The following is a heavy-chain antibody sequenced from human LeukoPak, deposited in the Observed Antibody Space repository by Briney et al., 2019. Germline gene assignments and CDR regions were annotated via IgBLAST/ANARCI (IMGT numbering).Heavy chain of an antibody. CDR3: AELGITMIGGV. CDR2: IYSGGST. Sequence: GGSLRLSCAASGFTVSSNYMSWVRQAPGKGLEWVSIIYSGGSTYYADSVKGRFTISRDNSKSTLYLQMNSLRAEDTAVYYCAELGITMIGGVWGKGTTVTISS. CDR1: GFTVSSNY. J-gene: IGHJ6*04. D-gene: IGHD3-10*02. V-gene: IGHV3-66*01.